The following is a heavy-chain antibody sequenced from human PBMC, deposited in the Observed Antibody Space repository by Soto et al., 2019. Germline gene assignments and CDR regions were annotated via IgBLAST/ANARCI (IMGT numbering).Heavy chain of an antibody. CDR1: GLNVTNNF. D-gene: IGHD1-1*01. V-gene: IGHV3-53*01. Sequence: PGGSLRLSCAASGLNVTNNFMTWVRQAPGKGLECISVMYSESTGGSTYHADSVRGRFSISRDKSKNTLYLQMNSLRVDDTAVYYCTAGHTTTGRVYWGQGTLVTVSS. CDR2: MYSESTGGST. J-gene: IGHJ4*02. CDR3: TAGHTTTGRVY.